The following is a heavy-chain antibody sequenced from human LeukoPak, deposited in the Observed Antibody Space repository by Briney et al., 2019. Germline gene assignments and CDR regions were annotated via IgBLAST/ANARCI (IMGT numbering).Heavy chain of an antibody. J-gene: IGHJ5*02. V-gene: IGHV4-39*07. CDR1: GGSISSSSYY. D-gene: IGHD2-2*01. Sequence: SETLSLTCTVSGGSISSSSYYWGWIRQPPGKGLEWIGSIYYSGSTYYNPSLKSRVTISVDTSKNQFSLKLSSVTAADTAVYYCARALIVVVPAAMLGWFDPWGQGTLVTVSS. CDR2: IYYSGST. CDR3: ARALIVVVPAAMLGWFDP.